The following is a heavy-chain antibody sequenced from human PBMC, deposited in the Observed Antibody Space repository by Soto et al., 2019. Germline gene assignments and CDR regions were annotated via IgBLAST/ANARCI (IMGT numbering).Heavy chain of an antibody. CDR1: GFTFSSYG. V-gene: IGHV3-30*18. CDR3: AKDSSLNPDTYYYDSSGSPDY. J-gene: IGHJ4*02. Sequence: GGSLRLSCAASGFTFSSYGMHWVRQAPGKGLEWVAVISYDGSNQYYADSVKGRFTISRDNSKNTLYLQMNSLRAEDTAVYYCAKDSSLNPDTYYYDSSGSPDYWGQGTLVTVSS. CDR2: ISYDGSNQ. D-gene: IGHD3-22*01.